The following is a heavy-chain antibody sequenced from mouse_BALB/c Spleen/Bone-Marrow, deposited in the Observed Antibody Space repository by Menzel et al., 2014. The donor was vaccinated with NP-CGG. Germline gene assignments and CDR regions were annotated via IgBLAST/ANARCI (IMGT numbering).Heavy chain of an antibody. J-gene: IGHJ2*01. Sequence: EVKLMESGGGLVKPGGSLKLSWAASGFTFSYYAMSWVRQSPEKSLEWVAEINSGGSYTYYPDTVTGRSTISRDNAKNTLYLEMSSLRSEDTAMYYCARDSSGYFDYWGQGTTLTVSS. CDR3: ARDSSGYFDY. CDR2: INSGGSYT. V-gene: IGHV5-9-4*01. D-gene: IGHD3-1*01. CDR1: GFTFSYYA.